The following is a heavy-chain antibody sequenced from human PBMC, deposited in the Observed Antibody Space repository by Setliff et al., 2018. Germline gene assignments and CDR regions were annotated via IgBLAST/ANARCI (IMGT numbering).Heavy chain of an antibody. CDR1: GFTFSSSA. J-gene: IGHJ2*01. D-gene: IGHD2-15*01. CDR2: ISSTITST. Sequence: GGSLRLSCAASGFTFSSSAMAWVRQAPGKGLEWVSAISSTITSTYYADSVKGRFTIARDNSKNTLYLQMNSLRAEDTAVYYCAKRGPYCSGGYYTGLYWYFDLWGRGTLVTVSS. CDR3: AKRGPYCSGGYYTGLYWYFDL. V-gene: IGHV3-23*01.